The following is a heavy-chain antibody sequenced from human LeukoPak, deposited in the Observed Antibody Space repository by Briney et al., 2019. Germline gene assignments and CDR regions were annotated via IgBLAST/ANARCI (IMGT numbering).Heavy chain of an antibody. J-gene: IGHJ6*02. V-gene: IGHV4-59*01. CDR3: ARGGYSYGSLYYYYGMDV. CDR2: IYYSGST. CDR1: GGSISSYY. D-gene: IGHD5-18*01. Sequence: SETLSLTCTVSGGSISSYYWSWIRQPPGKGLEWIGYIYYSGSTNYNPSLKSRVTISVDTSKNQFSPKLSSVTAADTAVYYCARGGYSYGSLYYYYGMDVWGQGTTVTVSS.